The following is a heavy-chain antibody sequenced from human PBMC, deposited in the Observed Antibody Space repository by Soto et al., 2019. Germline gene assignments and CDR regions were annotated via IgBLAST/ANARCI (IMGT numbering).Heavy chain of an antibody. CDR2: ISGSGGST. J-gene: IGHJ4*02. Sequence: SLRLSCAVSGITFRSHALSWVRQAPGKGLEWVSAISGSGGSTYYADSVKGRFTTSRDNSKNTLYLQMNSLRAEDTAVYYCAKEGGDYDIYFDYWGQGTLVTVSS. CDR3: AKEGGDYDIYFDY. D-gene: IGHD3-9*01. CDR1: GITFRSHA. V-gene: IGHV3-23*01.